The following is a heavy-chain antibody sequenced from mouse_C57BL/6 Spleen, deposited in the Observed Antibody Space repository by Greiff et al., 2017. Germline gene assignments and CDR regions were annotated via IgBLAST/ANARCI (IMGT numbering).Heavy chain of an antibody. CDR2: FYPGSGSI. CDR3: ARHEAGAGDYDERAWFAY. V-gene: IGHV1-62-2*01. D-gene: IGHD2-4*01. CDR1: GYTFTEYT. J-gene: IGHJ3*01. Sequence: QVQLKQSGAELVKPGASVKLSCKASGYTFTEYTIHWVKQRSGQGLEWIGWFYPGSGSIKYNEKFKDKATLTADKSSSTVYMELSRLTSEDSAVYFWARHEAGAGDYDERAWFAYWGQGTLVTVSA.